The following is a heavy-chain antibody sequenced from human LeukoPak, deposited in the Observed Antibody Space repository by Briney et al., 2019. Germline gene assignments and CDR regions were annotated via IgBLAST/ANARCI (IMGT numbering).Heavy chain of an antibody. CDR1: GFTVSSNY. Sequence: GGSLRLSCAASGFTVSSNYMSWVRQAPGKGLEWVSVIYSGGSTYYADSVKGRFTISRDNSKNTLYLQINSLRAEDTAVYYCARGGAARAFDYWGQGTLVTVSS. J-gene: IGHJ4*02. D-gene: IGHD6-6*01. CDR2: IYSGGST. V-gene: IGHV3-53*01. CDR3: ARGGAARAFDY.